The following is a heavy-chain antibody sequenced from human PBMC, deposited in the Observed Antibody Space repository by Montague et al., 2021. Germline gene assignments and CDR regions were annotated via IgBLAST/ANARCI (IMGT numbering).Heavy chain of an antibody. CDR2: ASHGGRT. J-gene: IGHJ6*03. CDR1: RSPINSDYY. CDR3: ARERDRYYYMDI. Sequence: SETLSLTCTVSRSPINSDYYWGRIRQPPGKGLEWLGSASHGGRTYYNPPPKSRVTISVDTSNNHFSLKLSSVTAADTAMYYCARERDRYYYMDIWGKGTTITVSS. V-gene: IGHV4-38-2*02.